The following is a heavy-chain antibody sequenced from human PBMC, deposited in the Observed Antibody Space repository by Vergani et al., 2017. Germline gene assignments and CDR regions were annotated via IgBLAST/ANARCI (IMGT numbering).Heavy chain of an antibody. V-gene: IGHV5-51*01. CDR2: IYPGDSDT. D-gene: IGHD5-18*01. Sequence: EVQLVPSGAEVKKPGESLKISCKGCGYSFTSYWIGWVRQMPGKGLEGMGFIYPGDSDTRYSPSFQGQVTISAEKSISTAYLQWSSLKASDTAMYYCARQKTAMVTPHFDYWGQGTLVTVSS. J-gene: IGHJ4*02. CDR3: ARQKTAMVTPHFDY. CDR1: GYSFTSYW.